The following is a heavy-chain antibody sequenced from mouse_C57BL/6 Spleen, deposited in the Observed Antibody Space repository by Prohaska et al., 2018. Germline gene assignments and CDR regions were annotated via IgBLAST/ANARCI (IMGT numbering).Heavy chain of an antibody. CDR3: ARWGNWGAMDY. J-gene: IGHJ4*01. D-gene: IGHD4-1*01. V-gene: IGHV7-3*01. CDR2: IRNKDNGYTT. CDR1: GFTFTDYY. Sequence: EVKLVESGGGLVQPGGSLSLSCAASGFTFTDYYMSWVRQPPGKALEWLGFIRNKDNGYTTEYSASVKGRFTISRDNSQSILYLQMNALRAEDSATYYCARWGNWGAMDYWGQGTSVTVSS.